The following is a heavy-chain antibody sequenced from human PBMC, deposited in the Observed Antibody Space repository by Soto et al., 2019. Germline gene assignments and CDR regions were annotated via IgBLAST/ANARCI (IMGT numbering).Heavy chain of an antibody. CDR2: ISSNGGST. D-gene: IGHD2-2*01. V-gene: IGHV3-64*02. CDR3: ARGSYCSSTSCYGGGYYFDY. Sequence: GSLRLSCAASGFTFSSYAMHWVRQAPGKGLEYVSAISSNGGSTYYADSVKGRFTISRDNSKNTLYLQMGSLRAEDMAVYYCARGSYCSSTSCYGGGYYFDYWGQGTLVTVSS. CDR1: GFTFSSYA. J-gene: IGHJ4*02.